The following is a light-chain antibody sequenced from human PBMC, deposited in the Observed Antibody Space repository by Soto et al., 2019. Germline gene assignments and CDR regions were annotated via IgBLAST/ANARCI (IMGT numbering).Light chain of an antibody. CDR1: QTIVTY. J-gene: IGKJ1*01. V-gene: IGKV1-39*01. Sequence: DIQITQSPSSLSASVGDRVTIPCRASQTIVTYLNWYLQKPGKAPKLLIYAASNLQSGVPSRFSGSGSGTDFTLTISSLQPEDFATYFCQQSYSTPPWTFGQGTKVEIK. CDR2: AAS. CDR3: QQSYSTPPWT.